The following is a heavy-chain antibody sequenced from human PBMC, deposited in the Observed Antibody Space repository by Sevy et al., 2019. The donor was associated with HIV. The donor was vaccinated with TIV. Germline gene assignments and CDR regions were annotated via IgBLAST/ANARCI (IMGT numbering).Heavy chain of an antibody. D-gene: IGHD3-10*01. CDR2: ISATGGST. V-gene: IGHV3-23*01. CDR3: AKEALTYYSVPGSYLAGAFDI. J-gene: IGHJ3*02. Sequence: GWSLRLSCEVAGFSFSDYGMSWVRQAPGKGLEWVSSISATGGSTYYADFVDGRFTVSRDNSKNTVYLYMDGLRAEDTAVYYCAKEALTYYSVPGSYLAGAFDIWGQGTMVTVSS. CDR1: GFSFSDYG.